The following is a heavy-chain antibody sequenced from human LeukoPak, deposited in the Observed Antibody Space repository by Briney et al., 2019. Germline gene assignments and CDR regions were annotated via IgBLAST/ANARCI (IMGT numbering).Heavy chain of an antibody. CDR2: INQDGSDK. D-gene: IGHD6-19*01. Sequence: GGSLRLSCAASGFTFSSYWMSWVRQAPGKRLEWVANINQDGSDKYSVESVKGRFTISRDNAKNSLYLQMNSLRPEDTAVYYCVRSSGAYAYFFDIWGQGTLVTVSS. CDR3: VRSSGAYAYFFDI. J-gene: IGHJ4*02. V-gene: IGHV3-7*01. CDR1: GFTFSSYW.